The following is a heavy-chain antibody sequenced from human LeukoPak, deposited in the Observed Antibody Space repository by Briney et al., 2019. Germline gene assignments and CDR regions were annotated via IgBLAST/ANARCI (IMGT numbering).Heavy chain of an antibody. CDR3: ARAADDNSGYYPRYYYYYMDV. V-gene: IGHV1-2*02. Sequence: ASVKVSCKASGYTFTGYYMHWVRQAPGQGLEWMGWINPNSGGTNYAQKFQGRVTMTRDTSISTAYMELSRLRSDDTAVYYCARAADDNSGYYPRYYYYYMDVWGKGTTVTVSS. CDR1: GYTFTGYY. CDR2: INPNSGGT. J-gene: IGHJ6*03. D-gene: IGHD3-22*01.